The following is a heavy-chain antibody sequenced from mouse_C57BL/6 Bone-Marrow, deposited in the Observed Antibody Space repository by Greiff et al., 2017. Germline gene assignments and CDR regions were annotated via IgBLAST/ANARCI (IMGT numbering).Heavy chain of an antibody. CDR2: INPYNGGT. J-gene: IGHJ1*03. Sequence: VQLQQSGPVLVKPGASVKMSCKASGYTFTDYYMNWVKQSHGKSLEWIGVINPYNGGTSYNQKFKGKATLTVDKSSSTAYMELHSLTSEDSAVYYCATGFYWYFDVWGTGTTVTVSS. CDR3: ATGFYWYFDV. V-gene: IGHV1-19*01. CDR1: GYTFTDYY. D-gene: IGHD4-1*01.